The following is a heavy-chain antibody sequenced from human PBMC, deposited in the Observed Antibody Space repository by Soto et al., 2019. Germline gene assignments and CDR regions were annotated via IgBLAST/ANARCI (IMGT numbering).Heavy chain of an antibody. Sequence: GGSLRLSCAASGFTVSSNYMSWVRQAPGKGLEWVSVIYSGGSTYYADSVKGRFTISRHNSKNTLYLQMNSLRAEDTAGYYCAREGRYCSSTSCYGAPYSSSSVNYYYYMDVWGKGTTVTVSS. CDR2: IYSGGST. J-gene: IGHJ6*03. CDR3: AREGRYCSSTSCYGAPYSSSSVNYYYYMDV. D-gene: IGHD2-2*01. CDR1: GFTVSSNY. V-gene: IGHV3-53*04.